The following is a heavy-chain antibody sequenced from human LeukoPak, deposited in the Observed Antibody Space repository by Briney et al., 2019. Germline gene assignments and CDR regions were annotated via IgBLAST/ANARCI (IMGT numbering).Heavy chain of an antibody. J-gene: IGHJ3*02. V-gene: IGHV3-30*02. CDR2: IRYDGSNK. CDR3: ARGGIQPRPGAFDI. D-gene: IGHD5-18*01. Sequence: PGGSLRLSCAASGFTFSSYGMHWVRQAPGKGLEWVAFIRYDGSNKYYADSVKGRFTISRDNSKNTLYLQMNSLRAEDTAVYYCARGGIQPRPGAFDIWGQGTMVTVSS. CDR1: GFTFSSYG.